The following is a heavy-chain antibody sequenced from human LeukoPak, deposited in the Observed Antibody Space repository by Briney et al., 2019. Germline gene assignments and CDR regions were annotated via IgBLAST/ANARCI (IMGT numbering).Heavy chain of an antibody. D-gene: IGHD3-22*01. CDR3: ARRRYYYDSSGYSAEVDY. Sequence: SETLSLTCAVYGGSFSDYYCSWIRQPPGKGLEWIGEINHSGSTNYNPSLKSRVAISVATSKNQFSLKLSSVTAADTAVYYCARRRYYYDSSGYSAEVDYWGQGTLATVSS. CDR1: GGSFSDYY. CDR2: INHSGST. V-gene: IGHV4-34*01. J-gene: IGHJ4*02.